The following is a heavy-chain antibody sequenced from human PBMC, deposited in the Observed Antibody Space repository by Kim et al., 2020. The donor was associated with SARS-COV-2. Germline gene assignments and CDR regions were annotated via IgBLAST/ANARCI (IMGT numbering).Heavy chain of an antibody. J-gene: IGHJ3*02. CDR3: ARGDDYGDFLFAFDI. CDR2: IYYSGST. V-gene: IGHV4-39*07. D-gene: IGHD4-17*01. Sequence: SETLSLTCTVSGGSISSSSYHWGWIRQPPGKGLEWIGSIYYSGSTYYNPSLKSRVTISVDTSKNQFSLKLSSVTAADTAVYYCARGDDYGDFLFAFDIWGQGTMVTVSS. CDR1: GGSISSSSYH.